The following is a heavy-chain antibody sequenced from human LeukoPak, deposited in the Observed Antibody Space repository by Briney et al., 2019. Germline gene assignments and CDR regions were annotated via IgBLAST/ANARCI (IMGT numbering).Heavy chain of an antibody. V-gene: IGHV3-21*01. J-gene: IGHJ3*02. D-gene: IGHD6-6*01. CDR3: ARAGEYSSSLGDAFDI. Sequence: GGSLRLSCAASGFTFSSYSMNWVRQAPRKGLEWVSSISSSSSYIYYADSVKGRFTISRDNAKNSLYLQMNSLRAEDTAVYYCARAGEYSSSLGDAFDIWGQGTMVTVSS. CDR2: ISSSSSYI. CDR1: GFTFSSYS.